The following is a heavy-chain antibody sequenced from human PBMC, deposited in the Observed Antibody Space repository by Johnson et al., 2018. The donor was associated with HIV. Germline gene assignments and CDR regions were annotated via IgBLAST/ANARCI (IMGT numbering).Heavy chain of an antibody. CDR1: GFTFSSYA. CDR2: ISGSGGST. Sequence: VQLLESGGGVVQPGRSLRLSCAASGFTFSSYAMSWVRQAPGKGLEWVSAISGSGGSTYYADSVKGRFTISRDNSKNTLYLQMNSLRAEDTAVYYCAKDPPLATVVTPALWGQGTMVTVSS. J-gene: IGHJ3*01. D-gene: IGHD4-23*01. CDR3: AKDPPLATVVTPAL. V-gene: IGHV3-23*01.